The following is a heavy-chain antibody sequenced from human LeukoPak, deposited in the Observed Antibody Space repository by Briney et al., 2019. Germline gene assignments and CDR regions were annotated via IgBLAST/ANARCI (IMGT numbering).Heavy chain of an antibody. CDR2: TSSDGSLE. J-gene: IGHJ4*02. V-gene: IGHV3-30*18. CDR3: AKDIWFGDGFDS. D-gene: IGHD3-10*01. CDR1: GFNFSNYA. Sequence: GGSLRLSCEGSGFNFSNYAMNWVRRAPGKGMEWVSVTSSDGSLEFYVDSVNGRFSISRDNSKNTLYLQMNRLRAEDTAVYYCAKDIWFGDGFDSWGQGTLVTVSS.